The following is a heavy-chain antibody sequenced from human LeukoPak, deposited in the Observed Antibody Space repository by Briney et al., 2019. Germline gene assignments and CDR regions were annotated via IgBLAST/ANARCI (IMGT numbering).Heavy chain of an antibody. Sequence: ASVKVSCKASGYTFTGYYMHWVRQAPGQGLEWMGWINPNSGNTGYAQKFQGRVTMTRNTSISTAYMELSSLRSEDTAVYYCARKYGRYCSSTSCYFNWFDPWGQGTLVTVSS. CDR3: ARKYGRYCSSTSCYFNWFDP. J-gene: IGHJ5*02. CDR2: INPNSGNT. CDR1: GYTFTGYY. V-gene: IGHV1-8*02. D-gene: IGHD2-2*01.